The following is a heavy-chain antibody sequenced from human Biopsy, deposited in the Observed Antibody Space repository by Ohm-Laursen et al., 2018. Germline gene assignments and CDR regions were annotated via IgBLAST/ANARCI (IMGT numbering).Heavy chain of an antibody. CDR2: IWYDGSNK. J-gene: IGHJ4*02. CDR1: GFTFSSYG. D-gene: IGHD2-8*01. V-gene: IGHV3-33*06. Sequence: RSLRLSCTASGFTFSSYGMHWVRQAPGKGLEWVAAIWYDGSNKNYADSVKGRFTISRDNSKNTLYLQMNSLRGEDTAVYYCAKYMTGGSNYYFHHCGQGTLVTVSS. CDR3: AKYMTGGSNYYFHH.